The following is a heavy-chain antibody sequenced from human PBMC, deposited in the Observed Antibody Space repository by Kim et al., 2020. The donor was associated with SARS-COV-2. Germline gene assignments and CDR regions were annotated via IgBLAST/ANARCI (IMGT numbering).Heavy chain of an antibody. Sequence: YATSGRARFTITRDNSKNRLYLQMNSLRAEDRAVYYCAREDPAMVGYFDYWGHGDLVTVSS. D-gene: IGHD5-18*01. J-gene: IGHJ4*03. V-gene: IGHV3-30*03. CDR3: AREDPAMVGYFDY.